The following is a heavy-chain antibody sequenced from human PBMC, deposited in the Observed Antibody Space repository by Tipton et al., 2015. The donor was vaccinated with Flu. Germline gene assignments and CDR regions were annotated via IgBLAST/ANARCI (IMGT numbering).Heavy chain of an antibody. D-gene: IGHD3-3*01. J-gene: IGHJ5*02. CDR1: GGSISSSSYY. CDR2: IYYSGST. Sequence: TLSLTCTVSGGSISSSSYYWGWIRQPPGEGLEWIGSIYYSGSTYYNPSLKSRVTISVDTSKNQFSLKLSSVTAADTAVYYCARDGDWYYDSWSGYREGFDPWGQGTLVTVSS. V-gene: IGHV4-39*07. CDR3: ARDGDWYYDSWSGYREGFDP.